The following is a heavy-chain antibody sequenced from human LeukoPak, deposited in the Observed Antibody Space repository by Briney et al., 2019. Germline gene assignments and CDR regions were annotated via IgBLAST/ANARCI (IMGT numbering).Heavy chain of an antibody. V-gene: IGHV4-38-2*02. CDR3: ARQYPYCSGGSCYSSDFDY. CDR1: GYSISYGYY. CDR2: IYYSGST. J-gene: IGHJ4*02. D-gene: IGHD2-15*01. Sequence: SETLSLTCTVSGYSISYGYYWGWIRQPPRKGLEWIGSIYYSGSTNYNPSLKSRVTISVDTSKNQFSLKLSSVTAADTAVYYCARQYPYCSGGSCYSSDFDYWGQGTLVTVSS.